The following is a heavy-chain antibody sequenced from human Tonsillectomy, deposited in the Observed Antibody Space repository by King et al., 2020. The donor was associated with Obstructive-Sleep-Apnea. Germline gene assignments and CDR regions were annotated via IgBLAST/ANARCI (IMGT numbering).Heavy chain of an antibody. Sequence: QLVQSGAEVKKPGSSVNVSCKASGGTFSSYAISWVRQAPGQGLEWMGRIIPLLDIANYAQKFQDRVTITADKSTSTVYMELTSLRSEDTVVYYCARDHYYGLGSLMDVWDQGTTVTVSS. J-gene: IGHJ6*02. CDR2: IIPLLDIA. D-gene: IGHD3-10*01. V-gene: IGHV1-69*04. CDR3: ARDHYYGLGSLMDV. CDR1: GGTFSSYA.